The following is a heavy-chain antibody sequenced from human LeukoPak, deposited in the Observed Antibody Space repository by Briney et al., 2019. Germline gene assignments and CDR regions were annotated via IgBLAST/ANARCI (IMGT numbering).Heavy chain of an antibody. CDR3: VRGLSWGSGSGYFDF. Sequence: PSETLSLTCTVSRGSISGYYWSWVRQPPGKGLEWLGYFYYSVTTNYNPSLKSRVTISVDTSKNQFSLNLTSVTAADTAVYYCVRGLSWGSGSGYFDFWGQGTLVTVSS. J-gene: IGHJ4*02. V-gene: IGHV4-59*01. CDR2: FYYSVTT. D-gene: IGHD7-27*01. CDR1: RGSISGYY.